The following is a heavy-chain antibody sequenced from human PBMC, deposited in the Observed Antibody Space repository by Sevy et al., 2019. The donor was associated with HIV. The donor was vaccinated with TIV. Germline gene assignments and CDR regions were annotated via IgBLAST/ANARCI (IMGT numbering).Heavy chain of an antibody. J-gene: IGHJ3*02. CDR3: GRAQGYCVINSCFGGSINAFDI. V-gene: IGHV3-9*01. D-gene: IGHD2-15*01. CDR2: ISWNSGAI. Sequence: GGSLRLSCAASGFAFSDYAMHWVRQVPVKGLEWVSAISWNSGAIGYADSVKGRFTISRDNAKNSLHLQMNSLRVEDTALYYCGRAQGYCVINSCFGGSINAFDIWGQGTMVTVSS. CDR1: GFAFSDYA.